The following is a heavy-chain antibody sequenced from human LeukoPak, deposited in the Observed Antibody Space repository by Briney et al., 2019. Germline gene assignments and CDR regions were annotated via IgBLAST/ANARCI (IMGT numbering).Heavy chain of an antibody. D-gene: IGHD5-12*01. Sequence: GGSLRLSCAASGFTFSSYSMAWVRQAPGRGRGWLSSISSSSNYLYYADSVKGRFTISRDNAKDSLYLQMNSLRAEDTAVYYCAKESASGGYDAFDIWGQGTMVTVSS. J-gene: IGHJ3*02. V-gene: IGHV3-21*01. CDR1: GFTFSSYS. CDR3: AKESASGGYDAFDI. CDR2: ISSSSNYL.